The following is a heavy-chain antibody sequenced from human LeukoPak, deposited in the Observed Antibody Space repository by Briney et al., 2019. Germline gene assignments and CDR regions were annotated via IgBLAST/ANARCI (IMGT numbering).Heavy chain of an antibody. J-gene: IGHJ4*02. CDR1: GGTFSIYT. D-gene: IGHD2-2*01. Sequence: GASVKVSFKASGGTFSIYTISWVRQAHGQGNEWMGGIIPILGIANYAQKFQGRGTITAGKSTSTAYMELSSLRSEDTAVYYCASRPYCSSTSCLPDYWGQGTLVTVSS. CDR3: ASRPYCSSTSCLPDY. V-gene: IGHV1-69*10. CDR2: IIPILGIA.